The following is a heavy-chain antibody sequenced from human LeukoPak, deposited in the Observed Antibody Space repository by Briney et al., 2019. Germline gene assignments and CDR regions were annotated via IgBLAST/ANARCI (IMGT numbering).Heavy chain of an antibody. J-gene: IGHJ4*02. CDR1: GFTFSSYA. CDR2: ISYDGSNK. Sequence: GGSLRLSCAASGFTFSSYAMHWVRQAPGKGLEWVAVISYDGSNKYYADSVKGRFTISRDNSKNTLYLQMNSLRTDDTAVYYCARGLGLPAALYYFDYWGQGTLVTVSS. D-gene: IGHD2-2*01. CDR3: ARGLGLPAALYYFDY. V-gene: IGHV3-30*07.